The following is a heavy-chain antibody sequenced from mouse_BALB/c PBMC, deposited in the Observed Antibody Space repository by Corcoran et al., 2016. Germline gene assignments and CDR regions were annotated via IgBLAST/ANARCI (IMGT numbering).Heavy chain of an antibody. D-gene: IGHD2-4*01. V-gene: IGHV9-3-1*01. CDR3: ARGDYDTWFAY. J-gene: IGHJ3*01. CDR1: GYTFTNYG. Sequence: QIQLVQSGPERKKPGETVKISCKASGYTFTNYGMNWVKQAPGKGLKWMGWINTYTGEPTYADDFKGRFAFSLETSASTAYLQINNLKNEDTATYFCARGDYDTWFAYWGQGTLVTVSA. CDR2: INTYTGEP.